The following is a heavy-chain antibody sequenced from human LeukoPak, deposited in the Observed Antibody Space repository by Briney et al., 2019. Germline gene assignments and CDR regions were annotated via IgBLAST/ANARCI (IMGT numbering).Heavy chain of an antibody. Sequence: PGGSLRLSCAASGFTFSSYSMNWVRQAPGKGLEWVSYISSSSSTIYYADSVKGRFTISRDNAKNSLYLQMNSLRAEDTAVYYCAREGIGAAGTFDYWGQGTLVTVSS. J-gene: IGHJ4*02. CDR1: GFTFSSYS. CDR2: ISSSSSTI. V-gene: IGHV3-48*01. CDR3: AREGIGAAGTFDY. D-gene: IGHD6-13*01.